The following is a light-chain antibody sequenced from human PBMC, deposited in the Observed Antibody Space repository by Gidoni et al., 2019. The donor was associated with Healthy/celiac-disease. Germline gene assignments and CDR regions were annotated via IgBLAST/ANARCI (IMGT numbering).Light chain of an antibody. J-gene: IGKJ2*03. Sequence: DIQMTQSPSTLSASVGDRVTITCRASQSISSWLAWYQQKPGKAPKLLIYKASSLESGVPSRVSGSGSGTEFTLTISSLQPDDFATYYCQQYNSPYGFGQGTKLEIK. CDR2: KAS. CDR1: QSISSW. CDR3: QQYNSPYG. V-gene: IGKV1-5*03.